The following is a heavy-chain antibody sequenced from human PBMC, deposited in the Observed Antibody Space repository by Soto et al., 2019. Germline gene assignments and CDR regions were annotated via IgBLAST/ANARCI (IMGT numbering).Heavy chain of an antibody. CDR3: TRDRRITIFGVVIISRYYYYYYMDV. Sequence: GESLKISCAASGFTFSGYYMGWVRQAPGKGLEWVSGSSGSGGSTYYADSVKGRFTISRDNSKNTLYLQMNSLKTEDTAVYYCTRDRRITIFGVVIISRYYYYYYMDVWGKGTTVTVSS. D-gene: IGHD3-3*01. J-gene: IGHJ6*03. CDR2: SSGSGGST. V-gene: IGHV3-23*01. CDR1: GFTFSGYY.